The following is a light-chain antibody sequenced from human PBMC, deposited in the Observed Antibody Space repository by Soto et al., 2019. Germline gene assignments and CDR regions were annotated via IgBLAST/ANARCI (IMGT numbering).Light chain of an antibody. CDR3: QQRSNWSFIT. Sequence: EIVLTQSPATLSLSPGERATLSCRASQSVSSYLAWYQQKPGQAPRLLIYDASNRATGIPARFSGSGSGTDFTLTISSLEPEDFAVYYWQQRSNWSFITFGQGTRLEIK. CDR1: QSVSSY. V-gene: IGKV3-11*01. CDR2: DAS. J-gene: IGKJ5*01.